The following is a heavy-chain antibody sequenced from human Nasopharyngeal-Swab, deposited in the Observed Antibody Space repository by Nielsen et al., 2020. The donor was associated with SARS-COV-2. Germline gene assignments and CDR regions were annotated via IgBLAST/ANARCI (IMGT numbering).Heavy chain of an antibody. CDR3: ARQFRGYYDSSGPLSWFDP. D-gene: IGHD3-22*01. Sequence: VRQMPGKGLEWIGRIDPSDSYTTYSPSFQSHVTISADKSISTAYLQWSSLKASETAMYYCARQFRGYYDSSGPLSWFDPWGQGTLGTVSS. CDR2: IDPSDSYT. J-gene: IGHJ5*02. V-gene: IGHV5-10-1*01.